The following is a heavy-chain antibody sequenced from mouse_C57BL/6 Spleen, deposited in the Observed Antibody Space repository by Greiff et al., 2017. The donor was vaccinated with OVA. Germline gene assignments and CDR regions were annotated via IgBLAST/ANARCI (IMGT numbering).Heavy chain of an antibody. CDR2: INPRDGST. Sequence: VQLQQSDAELVKPGASVKISCKASGYTFTDYTIHWMKQRPEQGLEWIGYINPRDGSTKYNEKFKGKATLTADKSSSTAYMQLNSLTSEDSAVYFCAYYSNYGAMDYWGQGTSVTVSS. CDR3: AYYSNYGAMDY. D-gene: IGHD2-5*01. J-gene: IGHJ4*01. CDR1: GYTFTDYT. V-gene: IGHV1-78*01.